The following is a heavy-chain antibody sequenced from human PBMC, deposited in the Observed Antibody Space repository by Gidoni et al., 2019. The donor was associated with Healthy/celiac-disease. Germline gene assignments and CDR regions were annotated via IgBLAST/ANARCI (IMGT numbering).Heavy chain of an antibody. CDR1: GYTFTSYA. J-gene: IGHJ4*02. CDR3: ARDPPGIAVAGKHY. CDR2: INAGNGNT. Sequence: QVQLVQSGAEVKKPGSSVKVSCKASGYTFTSYAMHWVRQAPGQRLEWMGWINAGNGNTKYSQKFQGRVTITRDTSASTAYMELSSLRSEDTAVYYCARDPPGIAVAGKHYWGQGTLVTVSS. V-gene: IGHV1-3*01. D-gene: IGHD6-19*01.